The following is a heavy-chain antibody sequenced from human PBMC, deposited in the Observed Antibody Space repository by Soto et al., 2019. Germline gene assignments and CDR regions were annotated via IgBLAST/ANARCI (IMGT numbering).Heavy chain of an antibody. V-gene: IGHV3-23*01. CDR3: ARRPAGDSHWYFDL. CDR1: GFIFSDFA. CDR2: VSVYGGST. Sequence: DVQLLESGGDLVQPGESLRLSCAASGFIFSDFAMSWVRQTPGKGLEWVSAVSVYGGSTHYSDAVKGRFTISRDNSRDTLFLQMNSLRAEAKAVYYCARRPAGDSHWYFDLWGRGTLVPVSS. J-gene: IGHJ2*01. D-gene: IGHD2-21*01.